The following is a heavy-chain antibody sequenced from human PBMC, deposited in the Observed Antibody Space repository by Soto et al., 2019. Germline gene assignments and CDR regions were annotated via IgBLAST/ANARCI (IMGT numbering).Heavy chain of an antibody. CDR2: IIPIFGTA. CDR3: ARGLIEGYSYGYDYYYGMDV. D-gene: IGHD5-18*01. V-gene: IGHV1-69*13. Sequence: SVKVSCKASGGTFSSYAISWVRQAPGQGLEWMGGIIPIFGTANYAQKFQGRVTITADESTSTAYMELSSLRSEDTAVYYCARGLIEGYSYGYDYYYGMDVWGQGTTVTVSS. J-gene: IGHJ6*02. CDR1: GGTFSSYA.